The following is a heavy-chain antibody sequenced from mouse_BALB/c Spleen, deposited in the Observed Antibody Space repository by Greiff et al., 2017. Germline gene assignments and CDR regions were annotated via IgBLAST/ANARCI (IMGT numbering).Heavy chain of an antibody. Sequence: EVKVVESGGDLVKPGGSLKLSCAASGFTFSSYGMSWVRQTPDKRLEWVATISSGGSYTYYPDSVKGRFTISRDNAKNTLYLQMSSLKSEDTAMYYCARVGSSYGYFDVWGAGTTVTVSS. CDR2: ISSGGSYT. D-gene: IGHD1-1*01. J-gene: IGHJ1*01. V-gene: IGHV5-6*01. CDR3: ARVGSSYGYFDV. CDR1: GFTFSSYG.